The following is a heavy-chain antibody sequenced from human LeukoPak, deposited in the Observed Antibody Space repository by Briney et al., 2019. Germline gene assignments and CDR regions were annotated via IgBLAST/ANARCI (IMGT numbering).Heavy chain of an antibody. CDR1: GFTFSSYG. CDR3: GKCSGVAAALQTGFDY. D-gene: IGHD6-13*01. CDR2: ISHDGSKK. J-gene: IGHJ4*02. Sequence: GGSLRLSCAASGFTFSSYGMHWVRQAPGKGREWVAVISHDGSKKYYADSVKGRVTISRDNSKNTQYLQMNSLRSEDTAVYYCGKCSGVAAALQTGFDYWGEGTLVTVSS. V-gene: IGHV3-30*18.